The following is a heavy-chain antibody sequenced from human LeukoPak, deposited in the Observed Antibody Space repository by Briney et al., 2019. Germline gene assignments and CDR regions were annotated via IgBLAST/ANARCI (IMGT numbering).Heavy chain of an antibody. CDR2: IYSGGST. V-gene: IGHV3-53*01. Sequence: GGSLRLSCAASGFTFSSFGMTWVRQAPGKGLEWVSVIYSGGSTYYADSVKGRFTISRDISKNTVYLQMNSLRAEDTAVYYCARTYGDYVYILGYWGQGTLVTVSS. CDR1: GFTFSSFG. CDR3: ARTYGDYVYILGY. D-gene: IGHD4-17*01. J-gene: IGHJ4*02.